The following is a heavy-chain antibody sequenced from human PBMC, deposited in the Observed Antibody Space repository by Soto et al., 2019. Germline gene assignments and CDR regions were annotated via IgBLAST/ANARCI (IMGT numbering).Heavy chain of an antibody. D-gene: IGHD1-26*01. J-gene: IGHJ6*02. CDR2: IIPIFGTA. CDR1: GGTFSSYA. CDR3: ARGRREGYYYYYGMDV. V-gene: IGHV1-69*13. Sequence: ASVKVSCKASGGTFSSYAISWVRQAPGQGLEWMGGIIPIFGTANYAQKFQGRVTITADESTSTAYMELSSLRSEDTAVYYCARGRREGYYYYYGMDVWGQGTTVTVSS.